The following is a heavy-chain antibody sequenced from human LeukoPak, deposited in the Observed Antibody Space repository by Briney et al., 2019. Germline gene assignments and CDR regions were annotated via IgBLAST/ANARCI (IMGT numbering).Heavy chain of an antibody. CDR3: ARGGRRWLVLGWFDP. D-gene: IGHD6-19*01. J-gene: IGHJ5*02. CDR1: GGSFSGYY. Sequence: SETLSLTCAIYGGSFSGYYWSWIRQPPGKGLEWIGEINHSGSTNYNPSLKSRVTISVDTSKNQFSLKLSSVTAADTAVYYCARGGRRWLVLGWFDPWGQGTLVTVSS. V-gene: IGHV4-34*01. CDR2: INHSGST.